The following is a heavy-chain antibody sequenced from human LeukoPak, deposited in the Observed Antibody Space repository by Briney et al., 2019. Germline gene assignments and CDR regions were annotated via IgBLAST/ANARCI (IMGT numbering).Heavy chain of an antibody. V-gene: IGHV5-51*01. CDR1: GYSFTTQW. Sequence: GESLQISCKVSGYSFTTQWIGWVRQMPGKGLEWMGIIHPVNSETRYRPSFEGQVTISADTSISTVFLQWNSLKSSDTAMYYCARRGSYYWFDYWGQGTLVTVSS. CDR3: ARRGSYYWFDY. J-gene: IGHJ5*01. D-gene: IGHD1-26*01. CDR2: IHPVNSET.